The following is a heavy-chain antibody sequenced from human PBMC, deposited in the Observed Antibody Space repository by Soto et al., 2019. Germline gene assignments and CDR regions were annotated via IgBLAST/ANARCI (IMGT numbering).Heavy chain of an antibody. CDR2: ISFNGIDT. CDR3: PRDLYCSGGSWYQGRRGWLHH. J-gene: IGHJ5*02. D-gene: IGHD2-15*01. Sequence: GGCLRLSCAASGFTFNSYAMHWVRQAPGQGLEWVAVISFNGIDTYYADSVKGRVTISRDNSMNTVFLQMTSLRTEDTAVFYCPRDLYCSGGSWYQGRRGWLHHWGQGTLVTVYS. V-gene: IGHV3-30*14. CDR1: GFTFNSYA.